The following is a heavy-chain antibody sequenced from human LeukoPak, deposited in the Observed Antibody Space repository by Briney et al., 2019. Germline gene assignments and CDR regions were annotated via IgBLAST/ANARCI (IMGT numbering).Heavy chain of an antibody. V-gene: IGHV3-7*01. J-gene: IGHJ5*02. Sequence: GGSLRLSCAASGFTFSRYWMSWVRQAPGKGLEWVANIKQDGSEKYYVDSVKGRFTISRDNAKNSLYLQMNSLRAEDTAVYYCARDSSLHPGYYGSGSYYKDWFDPWGQGTLVTVSS. CDR3: ARDSSLHPGYYGSGSYYKDWFDP. D-gene: IGHD3-10*01. CDR2: IKQDGSEK. CDR1: GFTFSRYW.